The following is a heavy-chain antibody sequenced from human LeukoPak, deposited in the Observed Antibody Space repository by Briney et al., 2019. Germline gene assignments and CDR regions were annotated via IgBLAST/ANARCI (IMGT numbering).Heavy chain of an antibody. D-gene: IGHD3-9*01. J-gene: IGHJ4*02. Sequence: GGSLRLSCEASGFAFSTCAMSWVRQAPGKGLEWVSSISGSGATTYYEDSVKGRFTISRDNSRQTLYLQMNSLRAEDTAVNYCTKEVSNDILTPFDSWGQGSLVTVSS. CDR1: GFAFSTCA. CDR3: TKEVSNDILTPFDS. V-gene: IGHV3-23*01. CDR2: ISGSGATT.